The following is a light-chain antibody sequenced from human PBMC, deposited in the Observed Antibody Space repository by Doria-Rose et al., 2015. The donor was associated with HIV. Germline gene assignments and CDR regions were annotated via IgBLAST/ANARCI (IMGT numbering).Light chain of an antibody. CDR1: QRVSSSY. Sequence: TQSPGTLSLSQGERATLSCRASQRVSSSYLAWYRQKPGQAPRLLIYGASSRATGIPDRFSGSGAGSDFTLTISRLEPEDFAVYYCQQYGTSLSITFGQGTRLEIK. CDR3: QQYGTSLSIT. V-gene: IGKV3-20*01. CDR2: GAS. J-gene: IGKJ5*01.